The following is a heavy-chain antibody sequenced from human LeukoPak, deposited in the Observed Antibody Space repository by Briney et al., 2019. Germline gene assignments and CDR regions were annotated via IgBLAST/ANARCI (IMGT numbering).Heavy chain of an antibody. J-gene: IGHJ6*03. CDR1: GFTFNSNG. D-gene: IGHD6-13*01. CDR3: VKDCPGDSSPEGVCHYYMDV. Sequence: GGSLRLSCAASGFTFNSNGMHWVRQALGKGLEWVAFIRYDGNTKYYPDSVKGRFTISRDNSKNTLYLQMNSLRGDDTAVYYCVKDCPGDSSPEGVCHYYMDVWGKGTTVTVSS. V-gene: IGHV3-30*02. CDR2: IRYDGNTK.